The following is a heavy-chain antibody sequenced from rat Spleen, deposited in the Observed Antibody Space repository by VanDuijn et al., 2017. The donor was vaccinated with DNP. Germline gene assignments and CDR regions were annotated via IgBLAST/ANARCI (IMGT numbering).Heavy chain of an antibody. CDR3: STLNYYASLSGYFDY. CDR2: ISPSGSRT. J-gene: IGHJ2*01. CDR1: GFTFSDYY. D-gene: IGHD1-12*01. V-gene: IGHV5-20*01. Sequence: EVQLVESGGGLVQPGRSLRLSCAASGFTFSDYYMAWVRQAPKKGLEWVAAISPSGSRTYYPDSVKGRFTISRDNAKSSLYLQMDSLRSEDTATYYCSTLNYYASLSGYFDYWGQGVMVTVSS.